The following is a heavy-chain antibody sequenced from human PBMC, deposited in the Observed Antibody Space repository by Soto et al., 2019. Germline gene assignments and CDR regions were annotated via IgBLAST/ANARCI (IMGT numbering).Heavy chain of an antibody. Sequence: SETLSLTCTVSGGSTSSDNYWSWIRQPPGKGLEWIGHIYYSGNTDYNPSLKSRLAISIDTSKNQFSLKLSSVTAADTAVYFCAREGGESSDRLYSFDSWGQASLVTVSS. J-gene: IGHJ4*02. CDR3: AREGGESSDRLYSFDS. CDR2: IYYSGNT. V-gene: IGHV4-30-4*01. CDR1: GGSTSSDNY. D-gene: IGHD3-16*01.